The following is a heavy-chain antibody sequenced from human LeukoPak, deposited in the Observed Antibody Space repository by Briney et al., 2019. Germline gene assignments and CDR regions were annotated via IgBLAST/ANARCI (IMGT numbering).Heavy chain of an antibody. CDR3: AKDPTHFRVWDDYDNTRLNY. J-gene: IGHJ4*02. CDR2: TRYDGNNK. V-gene: IGHV3-30*02. Sequence: PGGSLRPSCAASGFTFRSYGMHWVRQAPGKGLEWVAFTRYDGNNKYYADSVKGRFTISRDNSKNTVYLQMNSLRAEDTAVYYCAKDPTHFRVWDDYDNTRLNYWGQGTLVTVSS. D-gene: IGHD3-22*01. CDR1: GFTFRSYG.